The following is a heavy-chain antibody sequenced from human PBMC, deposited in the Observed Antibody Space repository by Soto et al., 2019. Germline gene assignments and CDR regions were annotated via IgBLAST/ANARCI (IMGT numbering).Heavy chain of an antibody. CDR2: INHSGST. CDR3: ARVLVEVPAAKNDV. V-gene: IGHV4-34*01. D-gene: IGHD2-2*01. J-gene: IGHJ6*04. CDR1: GGSFSGYY. Sequence: PSETLSLTCAVYGGSFSGYYWSWIRQPPGKGLEWIGEINHSGSTNYNPSLKSRVTISVDTSKTQFSLKLSSVTAADTAVYYCARVLVEVPAAKNDVWGKGTTVTVSS.